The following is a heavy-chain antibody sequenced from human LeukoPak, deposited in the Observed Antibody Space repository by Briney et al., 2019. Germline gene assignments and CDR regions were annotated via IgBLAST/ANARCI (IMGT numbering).Heavy chain of an antibody. CDR2: IRFDGGDT. CDR3: SKGDEVDY. V-gene: IGHV3-30*02. Sequence: RAGGSLGLSCTPSFSINTYGMHWVRQAPGRGLDWVAFIRFDGGDTNYTESVKGRFTISRDNSKNTLYLQMNTLRPEDTAVYYCSKGDEVDYWGQGTLVTVSS. J-gene: IGHJ4*02. CDR1: FSINTYG.